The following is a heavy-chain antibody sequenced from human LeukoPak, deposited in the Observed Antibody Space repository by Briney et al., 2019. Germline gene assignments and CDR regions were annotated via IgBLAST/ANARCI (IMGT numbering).Heavy chain of an antibody. V-gene: IGHV4-4*07. CDR2: LYTSGST. D-gene: IGHD6-6*01. J-gene: IGHJ4*02. Sequence: KPSETLSLTCTVSGGSISSYSWSWIRQPAGKGLEWIGRLYTSGSTNYNPSLKRRVTMSVDTSKNQFSLKLSSVTAADTAVYYCARESRPVPLIAARTLDYWGQGTLVTVSS. CDR3: ARESRPVPLIAARTLDY. CDR1: GGSISSYS.